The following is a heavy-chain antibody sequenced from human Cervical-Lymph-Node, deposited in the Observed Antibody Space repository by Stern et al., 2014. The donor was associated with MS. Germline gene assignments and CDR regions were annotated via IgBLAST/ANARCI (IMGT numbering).Heavy chain of an antibody. J-gene: IGHJ6*02. CDR1: GGSINNGDYY. D-gene: IGHD1-1*01. CDR3: ARELSGMYGMDV. Sequence: QLQLQESGTGLVKPSQTLSLTCTVSGGSINNGDYYWSWVRQHPGKGLEWLWYIYYSGATYCNPSLEGRLTISVDTSKRHFSLKLTSVTAADTAVYYCARELSGMYGMDVWGQGTTVTVSS. V-gene: IGHV4-31*03. CDR2: IYYSGAT.